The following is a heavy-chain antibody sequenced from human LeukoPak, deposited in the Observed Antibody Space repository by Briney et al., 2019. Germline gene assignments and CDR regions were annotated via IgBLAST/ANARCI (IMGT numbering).Heavy chain of an antibody. CDR3: ARQTYSSGWYVDY. CDR1: GGSFSGYY. V-gene: IGHV4-34*01. D-gene: IGHD6-19*01. J-gene: IGHJ4*02. CDR2: INHSGST. Sequence: SETLSLTCAVYGGSFSGYYWSWIRQPPGRGLEWIGEINHSGSTNYNPSLKSRVTISVDTSKNQFPLKLSSVTAADTAVYYCARQTYSSGWYVDYWGQGTLVTVSS.